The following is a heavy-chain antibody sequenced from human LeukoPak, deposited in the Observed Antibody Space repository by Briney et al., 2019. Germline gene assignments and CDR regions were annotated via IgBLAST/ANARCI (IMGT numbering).Heavy chain of an antibody. D-gene: IGHD3-22*01. CDR2: INPNSGGT. V-gene: IGHV1-2*02. CDR3: ARVRSSSNNHYYHSPHGY. J-gene: IGHJ4*02. Sequence: GASVKVSCKASGYTFTSYDINWVRQATGQGLEWMGWINPNSGGTNYAQKFQGRVTMTRDTSISTAYMELSRLRSDDTAVYYCARVRSSSNNHYYHSPHGYWGQGTLVTVSS. CDR1: GYTFTSYD.